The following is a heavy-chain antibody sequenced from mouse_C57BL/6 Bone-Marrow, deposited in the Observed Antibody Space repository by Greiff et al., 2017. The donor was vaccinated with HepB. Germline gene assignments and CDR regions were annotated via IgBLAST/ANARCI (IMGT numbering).Heavy chain of an antibody. D-gene: IGHD1-1*01. CDR1: GYTFTSYW. CDR3: ARYGALLLPGDWDFDV. J-gene: IGHJ1*03. CDR2: IYPGSGST. Sequence: QVQLQQPGAELVKPGASVKMSCKASGYTFTSYWITWVKQRPGQGLEWIGDIYPGSGSTNYNEKFKSKATLTVDTSSSTAYMQLSSLTSEDSAVYYCARYGALLLPGDWDFDVWGTGTTVTVSS. V-gene: IGHV1-55*01.